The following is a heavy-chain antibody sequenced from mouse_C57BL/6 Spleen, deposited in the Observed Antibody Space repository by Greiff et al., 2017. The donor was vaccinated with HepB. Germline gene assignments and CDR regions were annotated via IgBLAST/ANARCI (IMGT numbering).Heavy chain of an antibody. D-gene: IGHD3-2*02. CDR2: IDPSDSYT. J-gene: IGHJ4*01. CDR3: ARWGTAQATRAMDY. CDR1: GYTFTSYW. Sequence: QVQLQQSGAELVMPGASVKLSCKASGYTFTSYWMHWVKQRPGQGLEWIGEIDPSDSYTNYNQKFKGKSTLTVDKSSSTAYMQLSSLTSEDSAVYYGARWGTAQATRAMDYWGQGTSVTVSS. V-gene: IGHV1-69*01.